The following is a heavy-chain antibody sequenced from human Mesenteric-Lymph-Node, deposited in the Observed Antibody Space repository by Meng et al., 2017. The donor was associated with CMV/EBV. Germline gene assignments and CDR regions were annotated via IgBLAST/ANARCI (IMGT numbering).Heavy chain of an antibody. Sequence: LSLTCAASGFTFSSYAMSWVRQAPGKGLEWLSYISNYGSTMSYADSVKGRFTVSRDNAKNSLYLQMNYLRAEDTAVYYCARGRYYDFWSGQVVPGAFHIWGQGTMVTVSS. J-gene: IGHJ3*02. D-gene: IGHD3-3*01. CDR1: GFTFSSYA. V-gene: IGHV3-48*03. CDR2: ISNYGSTM. CDR3: ARGRYYDFWSGQVVPGAFHI.